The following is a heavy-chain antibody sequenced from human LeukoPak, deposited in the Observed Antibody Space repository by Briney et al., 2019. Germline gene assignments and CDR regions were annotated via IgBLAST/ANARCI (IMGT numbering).Heavy chain of an antibody. CDR3: ARSGITIFGVVTDDAFDI. V-gene: IGHV1-46*01. CDR1: GYKFTSYY. CDR2: INPSGGST. J-gene: IGHJ3*02. D-gene: IGHD3-3*01. Sequence: GASVKVSCKASGYKFTSYYMHWVRQAPGQGLEWMGIINPSGGSTTYAQKFQGRVTMTRDTSTSTVYMELSSLRSEDTAVYYCARSGITIFGVVTDDAFDIWGQGTMVTVSS.